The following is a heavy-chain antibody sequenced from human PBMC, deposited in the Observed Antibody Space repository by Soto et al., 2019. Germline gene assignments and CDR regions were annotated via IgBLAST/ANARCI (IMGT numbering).Heavy chain of an antibody. J-gene: IGHJ6*02. D-gene: IGHD2-15*01. V-gene: IGHV5-51*01. CDR1: GYSFTSYW. CDR3: ARQGGTVVVAATGYYGMGV. Sequence: GESLKISCKGSGYSFTSYWIGWVRQMPGKGLEWMGIIYPGDSDTRYSPSFQGQVTISADKSISTAYLQWSSLKASDTAMYYCARQGGTVVVAATGYYGMGVWGQGTTVTVSS. CDR2: IYPGDSDT.